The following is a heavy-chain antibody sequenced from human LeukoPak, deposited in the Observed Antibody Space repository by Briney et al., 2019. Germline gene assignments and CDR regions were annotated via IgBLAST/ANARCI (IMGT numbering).Heavy chain of an antibody. CDR3: AKGQYYNVMDV. D-gene: IGHD4-11*01. V-gene: IGHV3-23*01. CDR1: GFAFSSYA. J-gene: IGHJ6*02. Sequence: GGSLRLSCAASGFAFSSYAMTWVRQAPGKGLEWISAVSDSGSTTYYVDSVKGRFTISRDNSKNTLYLQMNSLRAEDTAVYYCAKGQYYNVMDVWGQGITVTVSS. CDR2: VSDSGSTT.